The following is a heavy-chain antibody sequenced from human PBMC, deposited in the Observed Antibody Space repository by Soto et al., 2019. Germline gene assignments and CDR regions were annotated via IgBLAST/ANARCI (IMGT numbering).Heavy chain of an antibody. V-gene: IGHV3-73*01. D-gene: IGHD6-6*01. Sequence: EVQLVESGGGLVQPGGSLKLSCAASGFIFSGSAIHWVRQASGKGLEWVGRIKSKANNYATAYAASMKGRFTISRDDSKNTAYLQMNSLKTEDTAVYFCWHSSSSGAADYWGQGTLVTVSS. J-gene: IGHJ4*02. CDR3: WHSSSSGAADY. CDR2: IKSKANNYAT. CDR1: GFIFSGSA.